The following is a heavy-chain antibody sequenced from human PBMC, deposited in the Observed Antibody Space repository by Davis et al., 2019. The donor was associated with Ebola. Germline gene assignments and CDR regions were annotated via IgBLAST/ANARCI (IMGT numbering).Heavy chain of an antibody. D-gene: IGHD3-22*01. CDR3: ARDGSYDSSGYYGY. J-gene: IGHJ4*02. CDR1: GGSISSGGYS. Sequence: SETLSLTCAVSGGSISSGGYSWSWIRQPPGKGLEWIGYIYHSGSTYYNPSLKSRVTISVDTSKNQFSLKLSSVTAADTAVYYCARDGSYDSSGYYGYWGQGTLVTVSS. V-gene: IGHV4-30-2*01. CDR2: IYHSGST.